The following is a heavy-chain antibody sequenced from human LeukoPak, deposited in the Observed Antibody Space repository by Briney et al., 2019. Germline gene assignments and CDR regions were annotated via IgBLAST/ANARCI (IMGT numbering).Heavy chain of an antibody. Sequence: SETLSLTCNVSGASMNSYYWSWIRQPPGKGLEWIGSIYYSGSTYYNPSLKSRVTISVDTSKNQFSLKLSSVTAADTAVYYCARGGYYGSGSYLYLDYWGQGTLVTVSS. CDR1: GASMNSYY. V-gene: IGHV4-59*12. J-gene: IGHJ4*02. CDR2: IYYSGST. D-gene: IGHD3-10*01. CDR3: ARGGYYGSGSYLYLDY.